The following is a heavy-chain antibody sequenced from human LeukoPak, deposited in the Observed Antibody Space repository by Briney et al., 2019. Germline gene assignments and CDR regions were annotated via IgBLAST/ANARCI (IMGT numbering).Heavy chain of an antibody. V-gene: IGHV3-7*01. Sequence: GGSLRLSCAASGFTFSSYWRSWVRQAPGKGLEWVANIKQHGSEKYYVDSVKGRFTISRDSAKNSLYLQMNSLRAEDTAVYYCARGQTDYWGQGTLVTVSS. CDR1: GFTFSSYW. J-gene: IGHJ4*02. CDR3: ARGQTDY. CDR2: IKQHGSEK.